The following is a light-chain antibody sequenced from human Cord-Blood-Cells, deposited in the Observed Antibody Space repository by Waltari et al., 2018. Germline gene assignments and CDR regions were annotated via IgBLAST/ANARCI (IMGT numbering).Light chain of an antibody. CDR1: QSISSY. Sequence: DIQMPQSPSPLSASVDDRVTITCRARQSISSYLKWYQQNPGKAPKLRIYAASSLQSGLPSRVSGSGSGTDFTLTISSLQPEDFATYYCQQSYSTPLTSGGGTKVESK. CDR2: AAS. J-gene: IGKJ4*01. V-gene: IGKV1-39*01. CDR3: QQSYSTPLT.